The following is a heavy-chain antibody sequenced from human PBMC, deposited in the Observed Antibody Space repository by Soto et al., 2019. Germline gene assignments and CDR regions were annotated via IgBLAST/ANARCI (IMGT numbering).Heavy chain of an antibody. CDR2: ITPIFGTV. V-gene: IGHV1-69*06. CDR3: AGEGDTRAGRGVFFS. D-gene: IGHD3-16*01. J-gene: IGHJ4*02. CDR1: GGTFSSYS. Sequence: SVKVSCKASGGTFSSYSFSWVRQAPGQGLEWMGGITPIFGTVHYAQNFRGRVTFTADKSTSIVHMELSSPRSEDTAVFYCAGEGDTRAGRGVFFSWGQGTLVTVSS.